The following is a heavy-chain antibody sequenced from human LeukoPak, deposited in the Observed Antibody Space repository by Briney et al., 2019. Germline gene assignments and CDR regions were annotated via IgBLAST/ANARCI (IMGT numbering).Heavy chain of an antibody. J-gene: IGHJ4*02. D-gene: IGHD3-9*01. CDR1: GFTFSCFA. Sequence: GGSLRLSCAAFGFTFSCFAINWVRQAPGKGLEWVSVITGGGSGADYANSGKGRFTISRDNSQNTVHLQMNSLRAEDTAVYYCARGLQGYYDSLTGYYRGRYYFDYWGQGTLVTVSS. CDR2: ITGGGSGA. CDR3: ARGLQGYYDSLTGYYRGRYYFDY. V-gene: IGHV3-23*01.